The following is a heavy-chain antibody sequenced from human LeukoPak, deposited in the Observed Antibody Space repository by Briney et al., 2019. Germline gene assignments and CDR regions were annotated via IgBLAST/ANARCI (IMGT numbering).Heavy chain of an antibody. D-gene: IGHD3-3*01. V-gene: IGHV1-2*02. J-gene: IGHJ4*02. CDR1: GYTFTGYY. CDR3: AREILGRFLEWSPIDY. Sequence: ASVKVSCKASGYTFTGYYMHWVRQAPGQGLEWMGWINPNSGGTNYAQKFQGRVTMTRDTSISTAYMELSRLRSDDTAVYYCAREILGRFLEWSPIDYWGQGTLVTASS. CDR2: INPNSGGT.